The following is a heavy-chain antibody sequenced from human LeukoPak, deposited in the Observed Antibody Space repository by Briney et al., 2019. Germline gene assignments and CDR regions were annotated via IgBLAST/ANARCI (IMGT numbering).Heavy chain of an antibody. CDR1: GYTFTSYD. CDR2: ISAYNGNT. CDR3: ARESLKKYYYDSSGYLTP. D-gene: IGHD3-22*01. Sequence: ASVKVSCKASGYTFTSYDISWVRQAPGQGLEWMGWISAYNGNTNYAQKLQGRVTMTTDTSTSTAYMELRSLRSDDTAVYYCARESLKKYYYDSSGYLTPWGQGTMVTVSS. J-gene: IGHJ3*01. V-gene: IGHV1-18*01.